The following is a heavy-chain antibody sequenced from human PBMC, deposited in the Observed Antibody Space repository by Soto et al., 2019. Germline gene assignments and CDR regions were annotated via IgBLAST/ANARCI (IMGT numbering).Heavy chain of an antibody. D-gene: IGHD7-27*01. J-gene: IGHJ4*02. Sequence: GGSLRLSCAASGFTFSSYAMSWVRQAPGKGLEWVPVISGSGDSTYYADSVKGRFTISRDNSKNTLYLQINSLRAEDTALYYCAKRAWGSFYFDYWGQGTLVTVSS. CDR3: AKRAWGSFYFDY. CDR2: ISGSGDST. CDR1: GFTFSSYA. V-gene: IGHV3-23*01.